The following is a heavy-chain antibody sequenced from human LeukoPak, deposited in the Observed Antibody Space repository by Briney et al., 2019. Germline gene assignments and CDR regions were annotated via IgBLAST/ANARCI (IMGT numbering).Heavy chain of an antibody. CDR3: ARGVGATNYYYYGMDV. J-gene: IGHJ6*02. Sequence: PSETLPLTCAVYGGSFSGYYWSWIRQPPGKGLEWIGEINHSGSTNYNPSLKSRVTISVDTSKNQFSLKLSSVTAADTAVYYCARGVGATNYYYYGMDVWGQGTTVTVSS. V-gene: IGHV4-34*01. CDR2: INHSGST. CDR1: GGSFSGYY. D-gene: IGHD1-26*01.